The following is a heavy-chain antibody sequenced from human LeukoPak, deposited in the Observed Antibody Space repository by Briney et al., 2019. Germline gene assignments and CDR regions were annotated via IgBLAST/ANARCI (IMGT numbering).Heavy chain of an antibody. CDR2: IYYSGST. CDR3: ARVEEGYGSGRRENFYYYYMDV. CDR1: GGSISSYY. V-gene: IGHV4-59*01. D-gene: IGHD3-10*01. Sequence: SETLSLTCTVSGGSISSYYWSWIRQPPGKGLEWIGYIYYSGSTNYNPSLKSRVTISVDTSKNQFSLKLSSVTAADTAVYYCARVEEGYGSGRRENFYYYYMDVWGKGTTVTISS. J-gene: IGHJ6*03.